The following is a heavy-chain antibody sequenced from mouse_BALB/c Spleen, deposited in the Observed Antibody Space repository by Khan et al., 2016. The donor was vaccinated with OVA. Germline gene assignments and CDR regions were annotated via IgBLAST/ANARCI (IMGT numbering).Heavy chain of an antibody. CDR2: IIYTGYT. J-gene: IGHJ3*01. CDR1: GDSITSGY. CDR3: ARSTDRDAFDY. V-gene: IGHV3-8*02. Sequence: EVQLQESGPSLVKPSQTLSLTCSVTGDSITSGYWNWIRKFPGHNLEYMGYIIYTGYTYYNPSIQRRISITTHTSTTQYYLQLNTVTDEDTATYDCARSTDRDAFDYWGQGTLVTVSA.